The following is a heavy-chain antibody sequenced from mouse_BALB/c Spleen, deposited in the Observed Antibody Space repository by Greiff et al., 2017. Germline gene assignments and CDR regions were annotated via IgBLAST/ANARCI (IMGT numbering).Heavy chain of an antibody. Sequence: EVMLVESGAELVKPGASVKLSCTASGFNIKDTYMHWVKQRPEQGLEWIGRIDPANGNTKYDPKFQGKATITADTSSNTAYLQLSSLTSEDTAVYYCARHTTVVDDYWGQGTTLTVSS. J-gene: IGHJ2*01. CDR2: IDPANGNT. CDR1: GFNIKDTY. CDR3: ARHTTVVDDY. V-gene: IGHV14-3*02. D-gene: IGHD1-1*01.